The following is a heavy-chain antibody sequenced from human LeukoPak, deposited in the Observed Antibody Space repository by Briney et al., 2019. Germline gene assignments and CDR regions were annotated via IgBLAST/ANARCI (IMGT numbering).Heavy chain of an antibody. CDR3: ARGHSPVTTKVSYFQH. D-gene: IGHD4-17*01. J-gene: IGHJ1*01. CDR1: GGSLSGYY. CDR2: INHSGST. V-gene: IGHV4-34*01. Sequence: SETLFLTCAVHGGSLSGYYWSWIRQPPGKGLERIGEINHSGSTNYNPSLKSRVTILVDTSKNQFSLKLSSVTAADTAVYYCARGHSPVTTKVSYFQHWGQGTLVTVSS.